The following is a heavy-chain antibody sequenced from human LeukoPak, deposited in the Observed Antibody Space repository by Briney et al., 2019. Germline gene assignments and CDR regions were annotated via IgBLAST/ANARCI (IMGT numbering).Heavy chain of an antibody. Sequence: GESLKISCKGSGYSFTSYWIGWVRHMPGKGLEWMGIIYPSDSDTRYSPSFQGQVTISANKSISTAYLQWSSMKASDTAIYYCARHYYGSGSSGQNDYWGQGTLVTVSS. J-gene: IGHJ4*02. D-gene: IGHD3-10*01. V-gene: IGHV5-51*01. CDR3: ARHYYGSGSSGQNDY. CDR1: GYSFTSYW. CDR2: IYPSDSDT.